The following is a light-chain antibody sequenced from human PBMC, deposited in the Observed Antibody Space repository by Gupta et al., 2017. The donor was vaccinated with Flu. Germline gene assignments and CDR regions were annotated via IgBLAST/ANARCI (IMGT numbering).Light chain of an antibody. J-gene: IGKJ2*01. CDR3: QQSYRNPYT. CDR2: AAS. V-gene: IGKV1-39*01. Sequence: DLQMTQSPSSLSASVGDRVTITCRASQSISSYLNWYQQKPGKAPKLLIYAASSLQSGVPSRFSGSGSGTDFTLTIRSLQPEDVATYYCQQSYRNPYTFGQGTKLEIK. CDR1: QSISSY.